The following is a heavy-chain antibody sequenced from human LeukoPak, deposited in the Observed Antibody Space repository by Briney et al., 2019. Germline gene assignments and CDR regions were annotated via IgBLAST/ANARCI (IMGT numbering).Heavy chain of an antibody. J-gene: IGHJ4*02. CDR1: GYTLTELS. V-gene: IGHV1-24*01. D-gene: IGHD3-10*01. CDR3: ATSGGLWAPYYFDY. Sequence: ASVKVSCKVSGYTLTELSMHWARQAPGKGLEWMGGFDPEDGETIYAQKFQGRVTMTEDTSTDTAYMELSSLRSEDTAVYYCATSGGLWAPYYFDYWGQGTLVTVSS. CDR2: FDPEDGET.